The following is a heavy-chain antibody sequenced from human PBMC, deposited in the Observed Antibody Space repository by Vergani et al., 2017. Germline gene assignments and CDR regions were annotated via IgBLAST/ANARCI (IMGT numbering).Heavy chain of an antibody. CDR3: ARVLGYGSSPAEFDY. J-gene: IGHJ4*02. CDR2: IYYSGST. Sequence: QLQLQESGPGLVTPSETLSIPCTVSGGPISSSSYYRGWIRQPPGKGLEWIGSIYYSGSTCYNPSLKRRVTISVDTSKNQFSRKLSSVTAADTAVYYCARVLGYGSSPAEFDYWGQGTLVTVSS. V-gene: IGHV4-39*01. CDR1: GGPISSSSYY. D-gene: IGHD6-6*01.